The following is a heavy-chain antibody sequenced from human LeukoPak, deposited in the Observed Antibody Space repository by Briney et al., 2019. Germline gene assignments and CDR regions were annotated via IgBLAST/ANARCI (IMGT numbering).Heavy chain of an antibody. Sequence: SVKVSCKASGYTFTSYGISWVRQAPGQGLEWMGGIIPIFGTANYAQKFQGRVTITADESTSTAYMELSSLRSEDTAVYYCARAGIVVVPAAYFDYWGQGTLVTVSS. D-gene: IGHD2-2*01. J-gene: IGHJ4*02. CDR2: IIPIFGTA. V-gene: IGHV1-69*13. CDR1: GYTFTSYG. CDR3: ARAGIVVVPAAYFDY.